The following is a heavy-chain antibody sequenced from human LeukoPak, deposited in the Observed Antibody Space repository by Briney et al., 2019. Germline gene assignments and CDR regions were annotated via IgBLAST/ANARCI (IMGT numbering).Heavy chain of an antibody. CDR2: ISSSSSYI. V-gene: IGHV3-21*01. CDR3: ARVDSSGWYPQPFFDY. D-gene: IGHD6-19*01. Sequence: GGSLRLSCAASGFTFSSYSMNWVRQAPGKGLEWVSSISSSSSYIYYADSVKGRFTISRDNAKNSLYLQMNSLRAEDTAVYYCARVDSSGWYPQPFFDYWGQGTLVTVSS. J-gene: IGHJ4*02. CDR1: GFTFSSYS.